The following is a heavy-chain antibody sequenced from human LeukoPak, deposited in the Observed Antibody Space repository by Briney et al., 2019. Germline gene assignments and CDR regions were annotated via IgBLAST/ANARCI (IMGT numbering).Heavy chain of an antibody. D-gene: IGHD3-22*01. J-gene: IGHJ3*02. V-gene: IGHV3-30-3*01. Sequence: GGSLRLSCAASGFTFSSYAMHWVRQAPGKGLEWVAVISYDGSNKYYADSVKGRFTISRDNSKNTLYLQMNSLRAEDTAVYYCARVGYDSSGYDAFDIWGQGTMVTVSS. CDR3: ARVGYDSSGYDAFDI. CDR2: ISYDGSNK. CDR1: GFTFSSYA.